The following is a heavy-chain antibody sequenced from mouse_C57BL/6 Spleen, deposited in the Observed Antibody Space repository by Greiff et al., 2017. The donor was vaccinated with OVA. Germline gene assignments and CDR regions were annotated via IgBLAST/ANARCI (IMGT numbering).Heavy chain of an antibody. CDR3: AREGN. J-gene: IGHJ2*01. Sequence: VKLMESGAELARPGASVKLSCKASGYTFTSYAISWVKQRTGQGLEWIGEIYPGSGNTFYNEKFKGKATLTADKSSSTAYMELRSLTSEDSAVYFCAREGNWGQGTTLTVSS. CDR1: GYTFTSYA. CDR2: IYPGSGNT. V-gene: IGHV1-81*01.